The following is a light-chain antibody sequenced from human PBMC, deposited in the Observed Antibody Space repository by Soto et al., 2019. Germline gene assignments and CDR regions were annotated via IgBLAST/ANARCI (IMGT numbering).Light chain of an antibody. Sequence: QSVLTQPASVSGSPGQSITISCTGTSSDVGGYNYVSWYQHHPGKAPKLMIYEVSNRPSGVSNRFSGSKSGNTASLTISGLQAEDEADYYCSSYTSSITSYVFGTGTKLTVL. CDR3: SSYTSSITSYV. J-gene: IGLJ1*01. CDR1: SSDVGGYNY. CDR2: EVS. V-gene: IGLV2-14*01.